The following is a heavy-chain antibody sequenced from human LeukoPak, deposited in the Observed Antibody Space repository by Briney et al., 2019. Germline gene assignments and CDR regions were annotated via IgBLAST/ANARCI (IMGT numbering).Heavy chain of an antibody. J-gene: IGHJ4*02. CDR1: GGSISSYY. CDR2: IYYSGST. V-gene: IGHV4-59*08. Sequence: SETLSLTCTVSGGSISSYYWSWIRRPPGKGLEWIGYIYYSGSTNYNPSLKSRVTISVDTSKNQFSLKLSSVTAADTAVYYCARIRKAVAALYYFDYWGQGTLVTVSS. D-gene: IGHD6-19*01. CDR3: ARIRKAVAALYYFDY.